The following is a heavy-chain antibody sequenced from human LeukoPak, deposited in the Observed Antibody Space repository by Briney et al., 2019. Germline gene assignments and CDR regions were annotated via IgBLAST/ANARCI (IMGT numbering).Heavy chain of an antibody. Sequence: GASVKVSCKASGYTFTSYGISWVRQAPGQGLEWMGWISAYNGNTNYAQKLQGRVTMTTDTSTSTAYMELRSLRSDDTAVYYCARLRGSGWYSYYYGMDVWGQGTTVTVSS. D-gene: IGHD6-19*01. J-gene: IGHJ6*02. CDR3: ARLRGSGWYSYYYGMDV. CDR1: GYTFTSYG. V-gene: IGHV1-18*01. CDR2: ISAYNGNT.